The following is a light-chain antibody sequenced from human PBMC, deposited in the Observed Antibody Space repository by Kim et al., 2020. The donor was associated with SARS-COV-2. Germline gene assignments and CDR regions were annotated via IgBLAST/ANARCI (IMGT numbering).Light chain of an antibody. J-gene: IGKJ2*03. CDR2: KAS. V-gene: IGKV1-5*03. CDR3: QQYSSYSYS. Sequence: DIQMTQSPSTLSASVGDSVTITCRASQSISSWLAWYQQKPGQAPKLLIYKASTLESGVPSRFSGSGSGTEFTLTISSLQPDDFATYYCQQYSSYSYSFGRGTKLEI. CDR1: QSISSW.